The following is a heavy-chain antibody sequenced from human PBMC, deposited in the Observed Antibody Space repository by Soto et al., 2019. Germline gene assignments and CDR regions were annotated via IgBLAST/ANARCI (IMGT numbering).Heavy chain of an antibody. J-gene: IGHJ6*02. Sequence: GESLKISCKGSGYSFTSYWIGWVRQMLGKGLEWMGIIYPGDSDTRYSPSFQGQVTISADKSISTAYLQWSSLKASDTAMYYCARTSAAGKYYYGMDVWGQGTTVNVSS. CDR1: GYSFTSYW. D-gene: IGHD6-13*01. V-gene: IGHV5-51*01. CDR2: IYPGDSDT. CDR3: ARTSAAGKYYYGMDV.